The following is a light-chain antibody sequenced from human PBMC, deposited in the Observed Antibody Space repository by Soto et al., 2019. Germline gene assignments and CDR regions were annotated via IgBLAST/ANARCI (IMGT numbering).Light chain of an antibody. CDR1: QSVSSN. CDR3: QQYDNWPPGT. CDR2: GAS. Sequence: EIVMTQSPATLSVSPGERATLSCRARQSVSSNLAWYQQKPGQAPRLLIYGASISATGIPARFSGSGSGTEFTLTISSLQSEDFAVYYCQQYDNWPPGTFGQGTKVEIK. V-gene: IGKV3-15*01. J-gene: IGKJ1*01.